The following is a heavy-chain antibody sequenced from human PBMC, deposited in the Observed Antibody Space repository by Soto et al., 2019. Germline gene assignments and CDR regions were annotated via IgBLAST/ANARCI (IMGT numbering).Heavy chain of an antibody. V-gene: IGHV1-18*01. Sequence: ASVKVSCKASGYTFTSYGISWVRQAPGQGLEWMGWISAYNGNTNYAQKLQGRVTMTTDTSTSTAYMELRSLRSDDTAVYYCARGVGCTNGVCAKDYYYYYYYMDVWGKGTTVTVSS. CDR1: GYTFTSYG. CDR2: ISAYNGNT. CDR3: ARGVGCTNGVCAKDYYYYYYYMDV. J-gene: IGHJ6*03. D-gene: IGHD2-8*01.